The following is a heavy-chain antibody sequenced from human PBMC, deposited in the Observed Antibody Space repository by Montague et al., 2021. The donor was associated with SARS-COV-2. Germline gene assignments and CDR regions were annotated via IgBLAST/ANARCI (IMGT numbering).Heavy chain of an antibody. J-gene: IGHJ4*02. CDR1: GFSLSTPNVG. V-gene: IGHV2-5*01. Sequence: PALVKPTQTLTLTCTFSGFSLSTPNVGVGWIRQPPGKALEWVAVIYSNDDKRYSPSLRNRLTITKDTAKNQVVLSLTYVDPVDTATYYCAHLIRYYDIFTGIPFDYWGQGTLVTVSS. CDR2: IYSNDDK. CDR3: AHLIRYYDIFTGIPFDY. D-gene: IGHD3-9*01.